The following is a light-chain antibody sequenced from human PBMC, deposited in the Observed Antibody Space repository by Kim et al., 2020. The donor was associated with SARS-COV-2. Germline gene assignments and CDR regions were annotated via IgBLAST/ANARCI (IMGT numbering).Light chain of an antibody. CDR1: SSNIGSNT. J-gene: IGLJ2*01. CDR3: AAWDDSLNEVV. CDR2: SNN. Sequence: QSVLTQPPSASGTPGQRVTISCSGSSSNIGSNTVNWYQQLPGTAPKLLIYSNNQRPSGVPDLFSGSKSGTSASLAISGLQSEDEADYYCAAWDDSLNEVVFGGGTQLTVL. V-gene: IGLV1-44*01.